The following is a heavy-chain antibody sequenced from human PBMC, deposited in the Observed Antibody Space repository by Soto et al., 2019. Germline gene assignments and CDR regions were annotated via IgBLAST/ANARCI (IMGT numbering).Heavy chain of an antibody. CDR1: GFTFSSYG. J-gene: IGHJ4*02. Sequence: GSLRLSCAASGFTFSSYGMHWVRQAPGKGLEWVAVIWYDGSNKYYADSVKGRFTISRDNSKNTLYLQMNSLRAEDTAVYYCARELAHSGWYKREFDYWGQGTLVTVSS. D-gene: IGHD6-19*01. V-gene: IGHV3-33*01. CDR2: IWYDGSNK. CDR3: ARELAHSGWYKREFDY.